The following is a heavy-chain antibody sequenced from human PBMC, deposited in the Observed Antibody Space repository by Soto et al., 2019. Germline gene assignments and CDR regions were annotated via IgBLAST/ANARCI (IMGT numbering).Heavy chain of an antibody. CDR3: ARPAFYSSLSLDFDY. D-gene: IGHD6-6*01. CDR2: IIPIFGTA. V-gene: IGHV1-69*12. J-gene: IGHJ4*02. CDR1: GGTFSSYA. Sequence: QVQLVQSGAEVKKPGSSVKVSCKASGGTFSSYAISWVRQAPGQGLEWMGGIIPIFGTANYAQKFQGRVTIPDDESRSKACMDLSSLSYEETAVYYCARPAFYSSLSLDFDYWGQGTLVTAFS.